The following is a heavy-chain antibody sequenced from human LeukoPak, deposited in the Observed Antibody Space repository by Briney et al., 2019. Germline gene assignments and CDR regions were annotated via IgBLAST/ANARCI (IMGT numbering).Heavy chain of an antibody. CDR1: GGTFSSYA. J-gene: IGHJ6*02. CDR3: ASVYKHGMDV. CDR2: LNPSGGSS. V-gene: IGHV1-46*01. Sequence: ASVKVSCKASGGTFSSYAISWVRQAPGQGLEWMAILNPSGGSSNYAQKFQGRATLTRATSTGTVYMELSSPRSEDTAVYYCASVYKHGMDVWGQGTTVIVSS. D-gene: IGHD5-24*01.